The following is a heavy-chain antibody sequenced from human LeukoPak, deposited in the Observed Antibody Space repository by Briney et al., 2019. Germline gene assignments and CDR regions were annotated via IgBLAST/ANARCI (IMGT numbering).Heavy chain of an antibody. Sequence: GGSLRLSCAASGFTFSSYAMSWVRQAPGKGLERVSAISGSGGSTYYADSVKGRFTISRDNSKNTLYLQMNSLRAEDTAVYYCAKDSTKLLWFGEFDYWGQGTLVTVSS. J-gene: IGHJ4*02. CDR3: AKDSTKLLWFGEFDY. CDR2: ISGSGGST. D-gene: IGHD3-10*01. CDR1: GFTFSSYA. V-gene: IGHV3-23*01.